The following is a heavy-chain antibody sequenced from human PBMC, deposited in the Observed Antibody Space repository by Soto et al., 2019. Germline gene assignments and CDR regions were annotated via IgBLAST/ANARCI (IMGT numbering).Heavy chain of an antibody. D-gene: IGHD1-1*01. V-gene: IGHV4-4*07. Sequence: QVQLQESGPGLVKPSETLSLTCTVSGASIRGFSWSLIRKSAGKGLEWIGRIYATGTTDYNPSLKSRVMMSVDTSKKQFSLKLRSVTAADTAVYYCVRDGTKTLRDWFDPWGQGISVTVSS. J-gene: IGHJ5*02. CDR3: VRDGTKTLRDWFDP. CDR1: GASIRGFS. CDR2: IYATGTT.